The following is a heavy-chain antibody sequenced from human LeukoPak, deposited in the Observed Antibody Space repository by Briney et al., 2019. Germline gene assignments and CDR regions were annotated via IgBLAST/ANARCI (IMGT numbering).Heavy chain of an antibody. D-gene: IGHD3-3*02. V-gene: IGHV4-39*07. J-gene: IGHJ4*02. CDR3: ARGQARDHFWSGYYGDY. CDR1: GGSISSSSYY. CDR2: INHSGST. Sequence: PSETLSLTCTVSGGSISSSSYYWSWIRQPPGKGLEWIGEINHSGSTNYNPSLKSRVTISVDTSKNQFSLKLSSVTAADTAVYYCARGQARDHFWSGYYGDYWGQGTLVTVSS.